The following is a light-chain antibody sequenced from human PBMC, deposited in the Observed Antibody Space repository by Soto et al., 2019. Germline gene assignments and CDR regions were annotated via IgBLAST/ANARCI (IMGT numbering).Light chain of an antibody. CDR3: QQANSFPLT. Sequence: DIQMTQSPSSVSASVGDTVTITCRASQGVSNWLGWYQQKPGEAPKLLIYAASSSQSGVPSRFSGSGFGTDFTLTIDSLQPEDFATYYCQQANSFPLTLGGGTKVDIK. CDR1: QGVSNW. V-gene: IGKV1-12*01. CDR2: AAS. J-gene: IGKJ4*01.